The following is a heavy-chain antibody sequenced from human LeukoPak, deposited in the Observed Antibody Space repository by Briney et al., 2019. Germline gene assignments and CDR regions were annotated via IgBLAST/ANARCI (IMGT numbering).Heavy chain of an antibody. Sequence: PGGSLRLSCAASGFTVSSNYMNWVRQAPGKGLEWVSVFYSGGSTYYADFVKGRFTISRDNSKNTLYLQMNSLRAEDTAVYYCAREKLGYWYFDLWGRGTLVTVSS. J-gene: IGHJ2*01. V-gene: IGHV3-53*01. CDR2: FYSGGST. CDR3: AREKLGYWYFDL. CDR1: GFTVSSNY. D-gene: IGHD1-26*01.